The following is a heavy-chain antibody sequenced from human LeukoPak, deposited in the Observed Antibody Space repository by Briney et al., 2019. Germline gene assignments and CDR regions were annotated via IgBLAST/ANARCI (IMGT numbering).Heavy chain of an antibody. CDR2: ISPNSGGT. J-gene: IGHJ4*02. CDR3: ARDPNGKYYDYVWGSYHLDY. D-gene: IGHD3-16*02. V-gene: IGHV1-2*02. Sequence: ASVKVSCKASGYTFTGYYMHWVRQAPGQGLEWMGWISPNSGGTNYAQKFQGRVTMTRDTSISTAYMELSRLRSDDTAVYYCARDPNGKYYDYVWGSYHLDYWGQGTLVTVSS. CDR1: GYTFTGYY.